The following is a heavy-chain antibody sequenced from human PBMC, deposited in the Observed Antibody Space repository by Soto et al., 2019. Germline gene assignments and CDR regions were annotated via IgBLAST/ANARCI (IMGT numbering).Heavy chain of an antibody. Sequence: GGSLRLSCAASGFTFSSYAMSWVRQAPGKGLEWVSAISGSGGSTYYADSVKGRFTISRDNSKNTLYLQMNGLRAEDTAVYYCAKDFKFMAASAGGAFDIWGQGTMVTVSS. CDR2: ISGSGGST. CDR3: AKDFKFMAASAGGAFDI. D-gene: IGHD6-6*01. CDR1: GFTFSSYA. J-gene: IGHJ3*02. V-gene: IGHV3-23*01.